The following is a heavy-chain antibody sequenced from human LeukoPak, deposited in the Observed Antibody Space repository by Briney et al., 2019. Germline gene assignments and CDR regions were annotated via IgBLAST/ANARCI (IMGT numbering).Heavy chain of an antibody. V-gene: IGHV3-21*04. D-gene: IGHD1-26*01. CDR2: ISSSSSYI. CDR3: AKVIRPYSGSYFTFDY. J-gene: IGHJ4*02. Sequence: PGGSLRLSCAASGFTFSSYSMNWVRQAPGKGLEWVSSISSSSSYIYYADSVKGRFTISRDNAKNSLYLQMTSLRAEDTAVYYCAKVIRPYSGSYFTFDYWGQGTLVTVSS. CDR1: GFTFSSYS.